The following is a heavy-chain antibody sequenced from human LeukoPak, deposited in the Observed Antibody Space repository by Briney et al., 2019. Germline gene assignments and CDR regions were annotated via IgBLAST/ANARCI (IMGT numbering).Heavy chain of an antibody. CDR2: ISSSGSTI. V-gene: IGHV3-11*01. D-gene: IGHD3-3*01. Sequence: GGSLRLSCAASGFTFSDYYMSWIRQAPGKGLEWVSYISSSGSTIYYADSVKGRFTISRDNAKNSLYLQMNNLRAEDTAVYYCARARGAFWSGYYTGAFDIWGQGTMVTVSS. CDR1: GFTFSDYY. J-gene: IGHJ3*02. CDR3: ARARGAFWSGYYTGAFDI.